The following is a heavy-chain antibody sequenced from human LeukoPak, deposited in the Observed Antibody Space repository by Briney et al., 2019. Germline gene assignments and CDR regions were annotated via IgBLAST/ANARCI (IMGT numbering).Heavy chain of an antibody. CDR1: GFTFTTYA. J-gene: IGHJ4*02. V-gene: IGHV3-30*04. CDR2: ISYDGDYQ. Sequence: PGRSLRLSCAASGFTFTTYAIHWVRQAPGEGPEWVAVISYDGDYQYYADSVKGRFSISRDNFKNTLYLQMNSLTPEDTAVYYCARDSYDYGDYGNSFDYWGQGTLVTVSS. D-gene: IGHD4-17*01. CDR3: ARDSYDYGDYGNSFDY.